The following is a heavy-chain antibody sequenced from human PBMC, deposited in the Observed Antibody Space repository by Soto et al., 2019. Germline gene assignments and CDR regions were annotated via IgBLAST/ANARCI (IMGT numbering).Heavy chain of an antibody. V-gene: IGHV3-33*01. CDR3: EREKSLRYFDRLGLDY. D-gene: IGHD3-9*01. J-gene: IGHJ4*02. CDR1: GFTFSSYG. Sequence: GGSLRLSCAASGFTFSSYGMHWVRQAPGKGLEWVAVIWYDGSNKYYADSVKGRFTISRDNSKNTLYLQMNSLRAEDTAVYYCEREKSLRYFDRLGLDYWGQGTLVTVSS. CDR2: IWYDGSNK.